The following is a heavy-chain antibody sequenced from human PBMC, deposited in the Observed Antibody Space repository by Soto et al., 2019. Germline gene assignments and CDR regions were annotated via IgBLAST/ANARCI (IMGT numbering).Heavy chain of an antibody. CDR2: ISWNSGSI. CDR3: AKDSFLAAAGYFDL. V-gene: IGHV3-9*01. J-gene: IGHJ2*01. Sequence: VQLVESGGGLVQPGRSLRLSCAASGFTFDDYAMHWVRQAPGKGLEWVSGISWNSGSIGYADSVKGRFTISRDNARTSLYLQMNSLRAEDTALYYCAKDSFLAAAGYFDLWGRGTLVTVSS. CDR1: GFTFDDYA. D-gene: IGHD6-13*01.